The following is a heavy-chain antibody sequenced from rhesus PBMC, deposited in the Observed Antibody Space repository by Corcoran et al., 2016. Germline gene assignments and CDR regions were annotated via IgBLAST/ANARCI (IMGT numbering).Heavy chain of an antibody. Sequence: VRLPQWGEGLVKPSETLSLTCAVYAASISAYYYWLWIRQPQGKGLEWIWYIEGNRASTNYTHARKKRVTISKDKAKNQLSLKLRSGTAADTAVYYCARDGVTQFDYWGQGVLVTVSS. CDR2: IEGNRAST. CDR1: AASISAYYY. J-gene: IGHJ4*01. V-gene: IGHV4-73*01. D-gene: IGHD3-34*01. CDR3: ARDGVTQFDY.